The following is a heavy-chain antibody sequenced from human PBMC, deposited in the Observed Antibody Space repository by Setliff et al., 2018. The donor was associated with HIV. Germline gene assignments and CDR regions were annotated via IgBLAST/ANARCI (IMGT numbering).Heavy chain of an antibody. D-gene: IGHD2-15*01. CDR3: ASARIPTGGVSTSLDF. CDR2: IKQDESEE. V-gene: IGHV3-7*01. CDR1: GFTFSSHW. J-gene: IGHJ4*02. Sequence: QPGGSLRLSCAASGFTFSSHWMSWVRQAPGKGLEWVANIKQDESEEWYADSVKGRFTISRDNTKNSLYLQVNSLRPEDTAVYYCASARIPTGGVSTSLDFWGLGTLVTVSS.